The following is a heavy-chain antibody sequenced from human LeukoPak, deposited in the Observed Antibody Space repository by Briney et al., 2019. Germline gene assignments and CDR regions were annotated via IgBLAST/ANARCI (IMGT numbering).Heavy chain of an antibody. CDR2: IIPIFGTA. J-gene: IGHJ5*02. V-gene: IGHV1-69*13. D-gene: IGHD1-26*01. CDR1: GGTFISYA. CDR3: ARRKRSGSDLNWLDP. Sequence: GASVKVSCKASGGTFISYAISWVRQAPGQGLEWMGGIIPIFGTANYAQKFQGRVTITADESTSTAYMELSSLRSEDTAVYYCARRKRSGSDLNWLDPWGQGTLVTVSS.